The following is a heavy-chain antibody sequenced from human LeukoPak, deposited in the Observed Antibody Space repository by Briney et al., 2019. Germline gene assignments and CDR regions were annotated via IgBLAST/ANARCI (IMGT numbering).Heavy chain of an antibody. CDR2: IKQDGSEK. D-gene: IGHD4-17*01. V-gene: IGHV3-7*01. CDR1: GFTFSSSW. CDR3: GRDLPTVTSIDY. Sequence: GGSLRLSCAASGFTFSSSWMNWVRQAPGKGLEWVANIKQDGSEKYYVDSVKGRFTISRDNAKNSLYLQMNSLRAEDTAVYYCGRDLPTVTSIDYWGQGTLVTVSS. J-gene: IGHJ4*02.